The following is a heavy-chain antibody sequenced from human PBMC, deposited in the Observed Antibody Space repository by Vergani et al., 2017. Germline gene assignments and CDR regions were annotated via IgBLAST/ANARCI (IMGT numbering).Heavy chain of an antibody. CDR1: GFTFDDYT. J-gene: IGHJ4*02. V-gene: IGHV3-43*01. D-gene: IGHD2-2*01. CDR2: ISWDGGST. Sequence: EVQLVESGGGLVQPGGSLRLSCAASGFTFDDYTMHWVRQAPGKGLEWVSLISWDGGSTYYADSVKGRFTISRDNSKNSLYLQMNSLRTEDTALYYCAKDYQACGSSTSCPEGYFDYWGQGTLVTVSS. CDR3: AKDYQACGSSTSCPEGYFDY.